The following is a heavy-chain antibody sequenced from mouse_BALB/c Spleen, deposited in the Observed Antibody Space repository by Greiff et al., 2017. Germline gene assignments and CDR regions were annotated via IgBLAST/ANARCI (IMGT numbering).Heavy chain of an antibody. Sequence: QVQLKESGAELVRPGSSVKISCKASGYAFSSYWMNWVKQRPGQGLEWIGQIYPGDGDTNYNGKFKGKATLTADKSSSTAYMQLSSLTSEDSAVYFCARSRYDGYYAMDYWGQGTSVTVSS. J-gene: IGHJ4*01. CDR2: IYPGDGDT. CDR3: ARSRYDGYYAMDY. D-gene: IGHD2-14*01. V-gene: IGHV1-80*01. CDR1: GYAFSSYW.